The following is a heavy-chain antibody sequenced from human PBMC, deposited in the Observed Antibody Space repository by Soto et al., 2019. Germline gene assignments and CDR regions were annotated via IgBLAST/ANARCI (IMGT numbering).Heavy chain of an antibody. Sequence: SETLSLTCTVAGGSISSYYWSWIRQPPGKGLEWIGYIYYSGSTNYNPSLKSRVTISVDTSKNQFSLKLSSVTAADTAVYYCARVAYDFWSGYPLDYWGQGTLVTVSS. CDR3: ARVAYDFWSGYPLDY. D-gene: IGHD3-3*01. J-gene: IGHJ4*02. V-gene: IGHV4-59*01. CDR1: GGSISSYY. CDR2: IYYSGST.